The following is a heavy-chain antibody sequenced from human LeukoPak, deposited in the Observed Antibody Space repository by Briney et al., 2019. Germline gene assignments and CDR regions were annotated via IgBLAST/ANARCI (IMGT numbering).Heavy chain of an antibody. CDR1: GYTFTSYG. CDR2: INPNSGGT. CDR3: ARGRGIVGANDAFDI. V-gene: IGHV1-2*02. Sequence: ASVKVSCKASGYTFTSYGISWVRQAPGQGLDWMGWINPNSGGTNYAQKFQGRVTMTRDTSISTAYMELSRLRSDDTAVYYCARGRGIVGANDAFDIWGQGTMVTVSS. J-gene: IGHJ3*02. D-gene: IGHD1-26*01.